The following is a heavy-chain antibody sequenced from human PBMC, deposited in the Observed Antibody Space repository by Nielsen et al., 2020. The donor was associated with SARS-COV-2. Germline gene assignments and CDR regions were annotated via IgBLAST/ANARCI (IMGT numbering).Heavy chain of an antibody. J-gene: IGHJ4*02. V-gene: IGHV3-15*01. Sequence: WIRQPPGKGLEWVARIKSKINGGTIEYPAPVKDRFIISRDDSKNTLYLQMNSLKTEDTAVYYCTTSGRMDYVWGSYLPFDYWGQGTLVTVSS. CDR3: TTSGRMDYVWGSYLPFDY. D-gene: IGHD3-16*02. CDR2: IKSKINGGTI.